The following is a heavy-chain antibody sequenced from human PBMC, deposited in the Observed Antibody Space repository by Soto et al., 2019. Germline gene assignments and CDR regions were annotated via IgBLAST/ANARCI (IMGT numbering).Heavy chain of an antibody. D-gene: IGHD4-17*01. CDR3: ARDLGEPDYGLSPFDP. CDR1: GFTFSSYS. J-gene: IGHJ5*02. Sequence: PGGSLRLSCAASGFTFSSYSMNWVRQAPGKGLEWVSYISSSSSTIYYADSVKGRFTISRDNAKNSLYLQMNSLRDEDTAVYYCARDLGEPDYGLSPFDPWGQGTLVTVSS. CDR2: ISSSSSTI. V-gene: IGHV3-48*02.